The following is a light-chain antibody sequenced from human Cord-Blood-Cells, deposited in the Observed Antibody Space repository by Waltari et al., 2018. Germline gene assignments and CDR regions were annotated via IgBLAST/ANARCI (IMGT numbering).Light chain of an antibody. CDR3: QQYNNWPPIT. CDR1: QSVSSN. V-gene: IGKV3-15*01. Sequence: DIVMPQSPATLSVSPGERATLSCRASQSVSSNLDWYQQKPGQAPRLLIYGASTRATGIPARFSGSGSGTEFTLTISSLQSEDFAVYYCQQYNNWPPITFGQGTRLEIK. J-gene: IGKJ5*01. CDR2: GAS.